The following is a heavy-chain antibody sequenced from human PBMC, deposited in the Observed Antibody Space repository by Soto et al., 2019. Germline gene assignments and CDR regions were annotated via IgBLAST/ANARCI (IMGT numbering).Heavy chain of an antibody. J-gene: IGHJ6*02. CDR2: IWNDGSER. D-gene: IGHD5-12*01. CDR1: GFTFRSYG. Sequence: QVQLVESGGGVVQPGRSLRLSCAASGFTFRSYGMHWVRQAPGKGLEWVAVIWNDGSERYYADSVKGRFTISRDNSKNTRGLQMSRLRAEETAVYYCARDRAGVGYNIDVWGQGTTVTVSS. V-gene: IGHV3-33*01. CDR3: ARDRAGVGYNIDV.